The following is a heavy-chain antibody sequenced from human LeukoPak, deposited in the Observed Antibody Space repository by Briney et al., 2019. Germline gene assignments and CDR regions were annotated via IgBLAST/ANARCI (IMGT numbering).Heavy chain of an antibody. CDR2: ISGFNT. CDR3: AKDRRIYGDREAYFDY. J-gene: IGHJ4*02. Sequence: TGGSLRLSCTASGFAFRNYAMSWVRQAPGKGLEWVSGISGFNTYYADSVKGRFTISRDNSKNTLYLQMNSLRAEDTAVYYCAKDRRIYGDREAYFDYWGQGTLVTVSS. V-gene: IGHV3-23*01. D-gene: IGHD4-17*01. CDR1: GFAFRNYA.